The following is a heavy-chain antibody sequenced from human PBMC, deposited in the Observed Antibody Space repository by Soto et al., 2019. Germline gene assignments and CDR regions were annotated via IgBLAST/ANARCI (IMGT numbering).Heavy chain of an antibody. CDR3: ARDRSTYGGGGTGEVKENWFDP. D-gene: IGHD2-8*01. Sequence: SETLSLTCSVSCGSIGRYYWSWIRQPPGKGLEWIGYAYYSGDTGYNPSLQSRVTMAVDTSKNQVSLKLTSVTAADTAVYYCARDRSTYGGGGTGEVKENWFDPWGQGALVTVSS. CDR1: CGSIGRYY. CDR2: AYYSGDT. V-gene: IGHV4-59*01. J-gene: IGHJ5*02.